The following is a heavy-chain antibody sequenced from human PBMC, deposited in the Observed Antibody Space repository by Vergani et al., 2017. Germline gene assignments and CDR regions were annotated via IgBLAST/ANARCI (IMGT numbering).Heavy chain of an antibody. CDR1: GFTFSSYS. Sequence: EVQLVESGGGLVKPGGSLRLSCAASGFTFSSYSMNWVRQAPGKGLEWVSSISSSSSYIYYADSVKGRFTISRDNAKNALYLQMNSLRAEDTAVYYCAREGAGDAFDIWGQGTMVTVSS. CDR2: ISSSSSYI. CDR3: AREGAGDAFDI. D-gene: IGHD3-16*01. V-gene: IGHV3-21*01. J-gene: IGHJ3*02.